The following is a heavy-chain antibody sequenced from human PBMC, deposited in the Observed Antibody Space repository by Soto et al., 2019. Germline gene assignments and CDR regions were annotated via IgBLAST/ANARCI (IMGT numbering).Heavy chain of an antibody. CDR3: AKDLEGDHPRGVMDV. Sequence: EVQLLESGGGVVQPGGSLRLSCVASGFTFSNFAMSWVRRAPGKGLEWVSAVSASGGNTYYADSVKGRFTVSRDNSKSPLYLKMNSLRAEDTAIFYCAKDLEGDHPRGVMDVWGQETTLTVSS. J-gene: IGHJ6*02. V-gene: IGHV3-23*01. CDR1: GFTFSNFA. CDR2: VSASGGNT. D-gene: IGHD3-10*01.